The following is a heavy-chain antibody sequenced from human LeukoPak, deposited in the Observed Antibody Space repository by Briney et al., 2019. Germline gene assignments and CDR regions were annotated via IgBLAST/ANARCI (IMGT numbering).Heavy chain of an antibody. Sequence: GGSLRLSCAASGFTFSSYGMHWVRQAPGKGLEWVAVISYDGSNKYYADSVKGRFTTSRDNSKNTLYLQMNSLRAEDTAVYYCAKSYVRYGDDYWGQGTLVTVSS. CDR1: GFTFSSYG. CDR2: ISYDGSNK. V-gene: IGHV3-30*18. D-gene: IGHD4-17*01. CDR3: AKSYVRYGDDY. J-gene: IGHJ4*02.